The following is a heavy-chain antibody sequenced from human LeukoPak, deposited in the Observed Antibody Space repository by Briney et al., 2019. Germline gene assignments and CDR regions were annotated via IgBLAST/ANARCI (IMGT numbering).Heavy chain of an antibody. CDR3: AKEKAGYCSSTGCFHGYDY. CDR2: ISGSGGST. CDR1: GFTFSSYA. D-gene: IGHD2-2*01. V-gene: IGHV3-23*01. J-gene: IGHJ4*02. Sequence: GGSLRLSCAASGFTFSSYAMSWVRQAPGKGLEWVSAISGSGGSTYYADSVKGRFSISRDNSKNTLYLQLNSLRAEDTAVYHCAKEKAGYCSSTGCFHGYDYWGQGTLVTVSS.